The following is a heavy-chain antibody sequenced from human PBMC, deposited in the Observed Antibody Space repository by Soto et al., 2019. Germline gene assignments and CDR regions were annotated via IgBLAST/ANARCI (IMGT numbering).Heavy chain of an antibody. CDR2: TYYRSKWYN. D-gene: IGHD3-10*01. CDR3: ARESPNYYGSGSYYNVFDY. CDR1: GDSVSSNSAA. Sequence: SQTLSLTCAISGDSVSSNSAAWNWIRQSPSRGLEWLGRTYYRSKWYNDYAVSVKSRITINPDTSKNQFSLQLNSVTPEDTAVYYCARESPNYYGSGSYYNVFDYWGQGTLVTVSS. J-gene: IGHJ4*02. V-gene: IGHV6-1*01.